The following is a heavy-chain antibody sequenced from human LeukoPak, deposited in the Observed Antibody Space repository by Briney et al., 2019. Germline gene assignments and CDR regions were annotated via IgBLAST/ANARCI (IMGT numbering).Heavy chain of an antibody. CDR1: GGSISSGGYY. Sequence: PSQTLSLTCTVSGGSISSGGYYWSWIRQHPGKGLEWLGYIYYSGSTYYNPSLKSRVTISVDTSKNQFSLKLNSVTAADTAVYYCARESYGDYGGWFDPWGQGTLVTVSS. CDR2: IYYSGST. CDR3: ARESYGDYGGWFDP. J-gene: IGHJ5*02. V-gene: IGHV4-31*03. D-gene: IGHD4-17*01.